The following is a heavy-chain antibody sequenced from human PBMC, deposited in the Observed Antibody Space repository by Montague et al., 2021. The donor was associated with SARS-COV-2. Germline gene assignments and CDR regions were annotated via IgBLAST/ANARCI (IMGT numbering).Heavy chain of an antibody. CDR2: ISHSGST. CDR1: GGSFSGYY. D-gene: IGHD2-2*01. Sequence: SETLSLTCAVYGGSFSGYYWSWIRQPPGKGLEWIGEISHSGSTNYNPSLKSRVTISIDTSKNQFSLKLSSVIAADTAVYYCARFAYQLLFIASYYGMDVWGQGTTVTVSS. J-gene: IGHJ6*02. CDR3: ARFAYQLLFIASYYGMDV. V-gene: IGHV4-34*01.